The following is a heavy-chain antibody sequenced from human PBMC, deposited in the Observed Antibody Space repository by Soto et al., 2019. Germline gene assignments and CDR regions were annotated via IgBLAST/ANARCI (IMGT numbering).Heavy chain of an antibody. Sequence: VGSLRLSCVASGFSFSSYSMNWVRQAPGKGLEWVAYISPSDTTIYYADSVQGRFTISRDDSKNSVYLQMDGLRVDDSALYYCARLLYDSGDYVGYWGQGTPVTVSS. CDR3: ARLLYDSGDYVGY. CDR2: ISPSDTTI. D-gene: IGHD4-17*01. V-gene: IGHV3-48*01. J-gene: IGHJ4*02. CDR1: GFSFSSYS.